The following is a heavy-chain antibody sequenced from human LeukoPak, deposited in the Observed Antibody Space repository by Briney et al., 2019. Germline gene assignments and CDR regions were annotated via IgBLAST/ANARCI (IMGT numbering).Heavy chain of an antibody. V-gene: IGHV1-24*01. D-gene: IGHD2/OR15-2a*01. CDR3: ATDRTNRGYFDY. CDR1: GYTLTELS. CDR2: FDPENGET. J-gene: IGHJ4*02. Sequence: GASVKVSCKISGYTLTELSMHWVRQAPGKGLEWVGGFDPENGETFYTQKFQGRVTMTEDTSTDTAYMELSSLRSEDTAVYYCATDRTNRGYFDYWGQGTLVTVSS.